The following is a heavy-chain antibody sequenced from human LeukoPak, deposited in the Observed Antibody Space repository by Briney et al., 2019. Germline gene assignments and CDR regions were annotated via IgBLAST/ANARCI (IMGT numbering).Heavy chain of an antibody. J-gene: IGHJ5*02. Sequence: PSETLSLTCAVNGGSFNGYYWTWIRQPPGKGLEWIGEIDHSGSTNYNPSPKSRVTISVDTSKNQFSLKLSSVTAADTAVYYCASLTMIVVPWGQGTLVTVSS. CDR2: IDHSGST. CDR1: GGSFNGYY. CDR3: ASLTMIVVP. D-gene: IGHD3-22*01. V-gene: IGHV4-34*01.